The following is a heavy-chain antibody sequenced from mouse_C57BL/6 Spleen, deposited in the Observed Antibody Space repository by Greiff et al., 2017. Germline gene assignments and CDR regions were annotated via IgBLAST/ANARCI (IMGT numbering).Heavy chain of an antibody. V-gene: IGHV6-3*01. D-gene: IGHD1-1*01. CDR1: GFTFSNYW. J-gene: IGHJ1*03. CDR3: TGRGTVVRWYFDV. Sequence: EVKVEESGGGLVQPGGSMKLSCVASGFTFSNYWMNWVRQSPEKGLEWVAQIRLKSDNYATHYAESVKGRFTISRDDSKSSVYLQMNNLRAEDTGIYYCTGRGTVVRWYFDVWGTGTTVTVSS. CDR2: IRLKSDNYAT.